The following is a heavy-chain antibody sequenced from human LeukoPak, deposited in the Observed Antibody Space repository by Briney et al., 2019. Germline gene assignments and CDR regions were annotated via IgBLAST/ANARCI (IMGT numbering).Heavy chain of an antibody. D-gene: IGHD3-16*01. Sequence: PGGSLRLSCEASGFTFSAYAMTWVRQAPGKGLEWVSVIYSGGGTDYADSVKGRFTISRDNSKNTLYLQTNSLRAEDTAVYYCARFMRGSVDCWGQGTLVTVSS. CDR2: IYSGGGT. CDR3: ARFMRGSVDC. V-gene: IGHV3-53*01. J-gene: IGHJ4*02. CDR1: GFTFSAYA.